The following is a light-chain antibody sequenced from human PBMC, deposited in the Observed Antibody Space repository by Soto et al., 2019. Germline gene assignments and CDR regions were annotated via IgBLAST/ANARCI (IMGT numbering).Light chain of an antibody. CDR3: QQSYSNPPWT. CDR1: QSINSF. CDR2: AAS. J-gene: IGKJ1*01. V-gene: IGKV1-39*01. Sequence: DIQMTQSPSSLSASVGDRVTITCRASQSINSFLNWYQQKPGKAPKLLLYAASRLESGVPSRFSGSGSRTDFTLTISSLQPEDFATYSCQQSYSNPPWTFGQGTNVDIK.